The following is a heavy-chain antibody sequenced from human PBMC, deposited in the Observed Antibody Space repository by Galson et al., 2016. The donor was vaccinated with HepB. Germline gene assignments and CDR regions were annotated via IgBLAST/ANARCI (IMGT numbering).Heavy chain of an antibody. CDR3: ARGRAPKTLDTFDI. J-gene: IGHJ3*02. V-gene: IGHV3-53*01. CDR1: GFTVSTNY. CDR2: IYPIGET. Sequence: CAASGFTVSTNYMTWVRQAPGKGLEWLSVIYPIGETHYADSVKGRFTISRDISKNMVYLQMNTLRAEDTALYFCARGRAPKTLDTFDIWGQGTMVTVSS.